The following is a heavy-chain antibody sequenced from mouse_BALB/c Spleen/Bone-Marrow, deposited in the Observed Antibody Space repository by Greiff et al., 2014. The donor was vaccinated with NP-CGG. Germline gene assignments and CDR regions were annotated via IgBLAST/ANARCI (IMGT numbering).Heavy chain of an antibody. V-gene: IGHV1-9*01. J-gene: IGHJ4*01. CDR2: TLPGSGSS. Sequence: VQLQQSGAELTKPGASVKISCKATGYTFSSYWIEWIKQRPGHGLEWIGETLPGSGSSNYNEKFKGKATFTADTSSNTAYMQLSSLTSEDSAVYYCASQGYAMDHWGQGTSVTVSS. CDR3: ASQGYAMDH. CDR1: GYTFSSYW.